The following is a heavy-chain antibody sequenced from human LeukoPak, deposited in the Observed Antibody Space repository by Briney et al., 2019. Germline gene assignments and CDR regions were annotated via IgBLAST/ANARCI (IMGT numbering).Heavy chain of an antibody. D-gene: IGHD5-18*01. CDR1: GGSLNTPNYY. V-gene: IGHV4-39*07. J-gene: IGHJ6*03. Sequence: SETLSLTCTVSGGSLNTPNYYWGWIRQTPGKGLEWIGNIFYSGGTYYSPSLTSRVTISLDTSRNQFSLRLNSVTAADTAVYYCARTTEGGYTYDYFYYYYMDVWGKGTTVTISS. CDR3: ARTTEGGYTYDYFYYYYMDV. CDR2: IFYSGGT.